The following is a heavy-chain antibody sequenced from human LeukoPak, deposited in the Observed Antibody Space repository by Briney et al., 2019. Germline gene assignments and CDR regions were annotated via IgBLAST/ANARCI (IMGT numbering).Heavy chain of an antibody. D-gene: IGHD3-22*01. CDR2: IIPIFGTA. CDR1: GGTISSYA. J-gene: IGHJ4*02. Sequence: SVKVSCKASGGTISSYAISWVRQAPGQGLEWMGGIIPIFGTANYAQKFQGRVTITADESTSTAYMELSSLRSEDTAVYYCARGGNYYDSSGYPLAFDYWGQGTLVTVSS. V-gene: IGHV1-69*13. CDR3: ARGGNYYDSSGYPLAFDY.